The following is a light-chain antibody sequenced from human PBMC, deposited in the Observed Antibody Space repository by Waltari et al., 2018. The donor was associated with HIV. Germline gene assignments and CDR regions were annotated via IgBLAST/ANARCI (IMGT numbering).Light chain of an antibody. CDR3: QAWDSSAAV. CDR2: QDN. J-gene: IGLJ2*01. CDR1: KLGDKY. Sequence: SYELTQPPSVSVSPGQTAIITCSGDKLGDKYVCWYQQRPGQSPLLVIYQDNKRPSGIPERFSGSNSGNTATLTISGTQSMDEADYYCQAWDSSAAVFGGGTELTVL. V-gene: IGLV3-1*01.